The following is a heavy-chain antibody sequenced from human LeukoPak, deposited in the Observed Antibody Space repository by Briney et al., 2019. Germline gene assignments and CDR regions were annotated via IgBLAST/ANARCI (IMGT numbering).Heavy chain of an antibody. CDR3: AVERGGCSAVTCYAFNY. CDR2: IKSKVDGGTR. D-gene: IGHD2-15*01. CDR1: GFNFSDGR. J-gene: IGHJ4*02. Sequence: GGSLRLSCGGSGFNFSDGRVGWVRQAPGKAVEWVGPIKSKVDGGTRDYAAPVNGRFTISRDDSQNKLFLQMNSLEIGDTAVYYCAVERGGCSAVTCYAFNYWGQGTLVTVSS. V-gene: IGHV3-15*01.